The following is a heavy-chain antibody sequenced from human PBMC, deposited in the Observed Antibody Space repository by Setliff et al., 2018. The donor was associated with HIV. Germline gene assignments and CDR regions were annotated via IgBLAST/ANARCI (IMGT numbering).Heavy chain of an antibody. Sequence: NPSETLSLTCTVFGGSISTYYWTWIRQPAGKGLEWIGRIYTSGSTNYNPSLKSRVTMSVDTSKNQFSLKLSSVTAADTAMYYCARGSDTTGWSRYYYYMDVWGKGTTVTVSS. CDR3: ARGSDTTGWSRYYYYMDV. D-gene: IGHD6-19*01. CDR1: GGSISTYY. V-gene: IGHV4-4*07. J-gene: IGHJ6*03. CDR2: IYTSGST.